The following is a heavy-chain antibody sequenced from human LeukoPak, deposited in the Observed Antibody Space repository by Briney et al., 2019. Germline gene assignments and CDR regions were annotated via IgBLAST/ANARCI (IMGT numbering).Heavy chain of an antibody. CDR3: ARDLDDFWSGYYDAFDI. V-gene: IGHV1-18*01. D-gene: IGHD3-3*01. CDR2: ISAYNGNT. J-gene: IGHJ3*02. CDR1: GYTLTSYG. Sequence: GASVKVSCKASGYTLTSYGISWVRQAPGQGLEWMGWISAYNGNTNYAQKLQGRVTTTTDTSTSTAYMELRSLRSDDTAVYYCARDLDDFWSGYYDAFDIWGQGTMVTVSS.